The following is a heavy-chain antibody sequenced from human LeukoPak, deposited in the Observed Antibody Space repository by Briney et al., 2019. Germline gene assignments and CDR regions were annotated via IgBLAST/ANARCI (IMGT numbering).Heavy chain of an antibody. D-gene: IGHD4-17*01. Sequence: GGSLRLSCAASGFTFSNAWMSWVRQAPGRGLEWVGRIKSKTDGGTTDYAAPVKGRFTISRDDSKNTLYLQMNSLKTEDTAVCYCTTESSRFGDDFDYWGQGTLVTVSS. CDR1: GFTFSNAW. V-gene: IGHV3-15*01. J-gene: IGHJ4*02. CDR3: TTESSRFGDDFDY. CDR2: IKSKTDGGTT.